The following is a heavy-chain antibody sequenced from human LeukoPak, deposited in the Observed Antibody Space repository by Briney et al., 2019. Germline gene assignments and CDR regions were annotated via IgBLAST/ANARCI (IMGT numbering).Heavy chain of an antibody. V-gene: IGHV3-23*01. CDR3: ANQTYFWSGSGY. CDR1: GFSFSSYA. CDR2: ISGSGGST. J-gene: IGHJ4*02. Sequence: GGALRLSCAASGFSFSSYAMSWVRQAPGKGLEWVSAISGSGGSTYYADSVKGRFTISRDNSKNTLYLQTNSLRAEDTAVYYCANQTYFWSGSGYCGQGTLVTVSS. D-gene: IGHD3-3*01.